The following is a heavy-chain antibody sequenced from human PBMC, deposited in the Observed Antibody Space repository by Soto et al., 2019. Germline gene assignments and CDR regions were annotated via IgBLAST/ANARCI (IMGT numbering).Heavy chain of an antibody. V-gene: IGHV1-2*04. CDR1: GYTFTGYY. D-gene: IGHD6-19*01. J-gene: IGHJ6*02. CDR3: ARGIAVAGNYYYYGMDV. CDR2: INLNSGGT. Sequence: QVQLVQSGAEVKKPGASVKVSCKASGYTFTGYYMHWVRQAPRQGLEWMGWINLNSGGTNYAQKFQGWVTMTRDTSISTAYVELSRLRSDDTAVYYCARGIAVAGNYYYYGMDVWGQGTTVTVSS.